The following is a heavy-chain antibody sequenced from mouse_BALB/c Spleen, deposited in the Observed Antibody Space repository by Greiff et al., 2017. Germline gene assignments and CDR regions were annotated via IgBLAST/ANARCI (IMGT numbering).Heavy chain of an antibody. J-gene: IGHJ4*01. Sequence: VKLQESGAELAKPGASVKMSCKASGYTFTSYWMHWVKQRPGQGLEWIGYINPSTGYTEYNQKFKDKATLTADKSSSTAYMQLSSLTSEDSAVYYCARVTRDEAMDYWGQGTSVTVSS. V-gene: IGHV1-7*01. D-gene: IGHD2-13*01. CDR2: INPSTGYT. CDR1: GYTFTSYW. CDR3: ARVTRDEAMDY.